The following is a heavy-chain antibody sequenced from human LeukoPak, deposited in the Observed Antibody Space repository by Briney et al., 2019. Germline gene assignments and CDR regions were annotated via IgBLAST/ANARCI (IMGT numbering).Heavy chain of an antibody. Sequence: SETLSLTCTVSGGSISSDYWSWIRQPPGKGLEWIGYIDYSGSTNYTPSLKSRVTISVDTSKNQFSLRLISVTAADTAVYYCARVSPSLTIDSWGQGTLVTVSS. CDR2: IDYSGST. D-gene: IGHD1/OR15-1a*01. V-gene: IGHV4-59*01. CDR3: ARVSPSLTIDS. J-gene: IGHJ4*02. CDR1: GGSISSDY.